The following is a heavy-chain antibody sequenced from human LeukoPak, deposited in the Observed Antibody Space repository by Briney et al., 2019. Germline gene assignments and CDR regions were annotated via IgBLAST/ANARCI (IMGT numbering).Heavy chain of an antibody. D-gene: IGHD4-17*01. CDR3: AHPSTPDYGGLDY. CDR1: GFTFRLYV. J-gene: IGHJ4*02. Sequence: GGSLRLSCAASGFTFRLYVMTWVRQAPRKGLEWVSAITGSGGSIYYADSVRGRFTISRDNSKNTLYLQMNSLRAEDTAVYYCAHPSTPDYGGLDYWGQGTLVTVSS. CDR2: ITGSGGSI. V-gene: IGHV3-23*01.